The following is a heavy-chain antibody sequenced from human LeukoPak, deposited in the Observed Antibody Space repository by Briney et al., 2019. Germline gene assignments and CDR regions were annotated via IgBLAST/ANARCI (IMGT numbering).Heavy chain of an antibody. J-gene: IGHJ4*02. D-gene: IGHD5-24*01. V-gene: IGHV3-21*01. Sequence: GGSLRLSCVVSGFTFSTYTMNWVRQAPGKGLEWVSSISTSSSYIYYADSVKGRFTISRDNAKNSLYVQMDSLRAEDTAVYYCARDRWLQSQRYFDYWGQGILVTVSS. CDR2: ISTSSSYI. CDR1: GFTFSTYT. CDR3: ARDRWLQSQRYFDY.